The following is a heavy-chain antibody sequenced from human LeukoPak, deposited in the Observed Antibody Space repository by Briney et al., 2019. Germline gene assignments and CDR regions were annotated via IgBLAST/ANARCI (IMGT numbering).Heavy chain of an antibody. Sequence: GSLRLSCTASGFNFRNAWMCWVRQAPGKGLEWIGEINHSGSTNYNPSLKSRVTISVDTSKNQFSLKLSSVTAADTAVYYCARSLLQYGLNWFDPWGQGTLVTVSS. J-gene: IGHJ5*02. CDR2: INHSGST. CDR1: GFNFRNAW. D-gene: IGHD4-4*01. CDR3: ARSLLQYGLNWFDP. V-gene: IGHV4-34*01.